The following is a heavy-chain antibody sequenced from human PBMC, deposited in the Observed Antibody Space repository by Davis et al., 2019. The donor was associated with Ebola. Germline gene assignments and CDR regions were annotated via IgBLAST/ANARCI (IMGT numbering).Heavy chain of an antibody. Sequence: SVKVSCKASGGTFSSYAISWVRQAPGQGLEWMGGIIPIFGTANYAQKFQGRVTITADKSTSTAYMELSSLRSEDTAVYYCARDYSGSYRSGWFDPWGQGTLVTVSS. CDR2: IIPIFGTA. V-gene: IGHV1-69*06. D-gene: IGHD1-26*01. CDR1: GGTFSSYA. CDR3: ARDYSGSYRSGWFDP. J-gene: IGHJ5*02.